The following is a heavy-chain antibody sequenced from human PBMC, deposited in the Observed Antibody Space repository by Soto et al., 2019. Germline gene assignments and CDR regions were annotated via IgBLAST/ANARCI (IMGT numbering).Heavy chain of an antibody. D-gene: IGHD2-8*01. V-gene: IGHV3-23*01. Sequence: PGGSLRLSCVASRFSFSSYEMSWVRQAAGKGPEWVSCVILTGDRTNYAGSVKGRFTVSRDNFKNTLYLEMDSLRPEDTAIYFCARGGGYCTPTSCAIDSWGRGTPVTVSS. CDR3: ARGGGYCTPTSCAIDS. CDR2: VILTGDRT. CDR1: RFSFSSYE. J-gene: IGHJ4*02.